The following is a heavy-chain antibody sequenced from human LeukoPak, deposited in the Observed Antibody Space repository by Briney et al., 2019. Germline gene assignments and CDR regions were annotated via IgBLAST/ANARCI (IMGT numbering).Heavy chain of an antibody. CDR2: INPSGGST. J-gene: IGHJ4*02. CDR1: GYIFTYYY. D-gene: IGHD1-14*01. CDR3: ARDFNPHGAIDY. V-gene: IGHV1-46*01. Sequence: ASVKVSCKASGYIFTYYYLHWVRQAPGQGLEWMGIINPSGGSTSYAQKFQGRVTMTRDTSTSTVYMELSSLRSEDTAVYYCARDFNPHGAIDYWGQGTLVTVSS.